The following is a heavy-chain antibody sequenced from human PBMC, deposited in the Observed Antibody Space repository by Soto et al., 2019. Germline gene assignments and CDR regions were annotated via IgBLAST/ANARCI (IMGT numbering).Heavy chain of an antibody. CDR2: INHSGST. V-gene: IGHV4-34*01. CDR3: ARASRGRVSSSANYYYYGMDV. Sequence: SETLSLTCAVYGGSFSGYYWSWVRQPPGKGLEWIGEINHSGSTNYNPSLKSRVTISVDTSKNQFSLKLSSVTAADTAVYYCARASRGRVSSSANYYYYGMDVWGQGTTVTVSS. CDR1: GGSFSGYY. D-gene: IGHD6-6*01. J-gene: IGHJ6*02.